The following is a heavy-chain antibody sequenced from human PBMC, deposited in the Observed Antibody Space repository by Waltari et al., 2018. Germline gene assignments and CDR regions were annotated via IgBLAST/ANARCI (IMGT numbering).Heavy chain of an antibody. CDR2: FLPLLGTS. J-gene: IGHJ3*02. D-gene: IGHD1-26*01. Sequence: QVQLVQSGAEVKKPGSSVKVSCQTSGDNLSKHAITWVRQAHGQGLEWMGGFLPLLGTSSSAQKFQGRVTCTADISTNTAYMELRSLKSDDTAVYYCAKDRVVGLDDAFDIWGQGTMITVSS. CDR1: GDNLSKHA. CDR3: AKDRVVGLDDAFDI. V-gene: IGHV1-69*10.